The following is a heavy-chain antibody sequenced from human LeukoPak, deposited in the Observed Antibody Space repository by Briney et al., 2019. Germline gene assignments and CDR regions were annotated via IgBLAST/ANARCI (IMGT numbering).Heavy chain of an antibody. J-gene: IGHJ4*02. CDR1: GFTFSSYA. Sequence: GGSLRLSCAASGFTFSSYAMSWVRQAPGKGLEWVSAIGGSGGTTYYADSVKGRFTISRDNSRNTLYLQMNSLRAEDTAVYYCAKAVLSTGIDYWGQGTLVTVSS. V-gene: IGHV3-23*01. CDR2: IGGSGGTT. CDR3: AKAVLSTGIDY. D-gene: IGHD4-17*01.